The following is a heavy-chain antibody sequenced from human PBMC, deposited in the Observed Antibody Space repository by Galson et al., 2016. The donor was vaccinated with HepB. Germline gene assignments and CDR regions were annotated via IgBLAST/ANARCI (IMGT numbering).Heavy chain of an antibody. Sequence: QSGAAVTKSGESLKISCTGSGYSFTNYWIAWVRQMPGKGLEWMGISYAGYSETRYRPSFQGQVTISVDSSISTAYLQCSSLKASDTAMYYCARQSSILGDLDYWGQGTLVTVSS. D-gene: IGHD3-3*02. CDR3: ARQSSILGDLDY. CDR2: SYAGYSET. V-gene: IGHV5-51*01. CDR1: GYSFTNYW. J-gene: IGHJ4*02.